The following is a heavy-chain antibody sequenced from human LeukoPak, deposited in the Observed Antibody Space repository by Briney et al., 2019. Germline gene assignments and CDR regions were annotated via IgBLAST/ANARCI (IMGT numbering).Heavy chain of an antibody. J-gene: IGHJ4*02. CDR2: IYHSGST. V-gene: IGHV4-38-2*01. D-gene: IGHD4-17*01. CDR1: GYSISSGYY. CDR3: ARLGYGDYDY. Sequence: SETLSLTCAVSGYSISSGYYWGWIRQPPGKGLEWIGSIYHSGSTYYNPSLKSRVTISVDTSKNQFSLKPSSVTAADTAVYYCARLGYGDYDYWGQGTLVTVSS.